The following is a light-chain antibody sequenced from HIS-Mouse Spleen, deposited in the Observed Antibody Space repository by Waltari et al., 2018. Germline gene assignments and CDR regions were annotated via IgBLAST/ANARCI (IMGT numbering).Light chain of an antibody. Sequence: DIQMTQSPSSLSASVGDRSTITCRARQGISNNLAWYQQKPGKVPKLLIYAASTLQSGVPSRFSGSGSGTDFTLTISSLQPEDVATYYCQKYNSAPATFGGGTKVEIK. CDR3: QKYNSAPAT. V-gene: IGKV1-27*01. J-gene: IGKJ4*01. CDR1: QGISNN. CDR2: AAS.